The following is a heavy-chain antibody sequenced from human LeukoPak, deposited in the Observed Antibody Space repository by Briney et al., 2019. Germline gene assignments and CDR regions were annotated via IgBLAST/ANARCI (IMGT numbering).Heavy chain of an antibody. D-gene: IGHD3-3*01. V-gene: IGHV4-4*02. J-gene: IGHJ4*02. Sequence: PSETLSLTCAVSGGSISSSNWWSWVRQPPGKGLEWIGEIYHSGSTNYNPSLKSRVTISVDTSKNQFSLKLSSVTAADTAVYYCARARPESITIYDYWGQGTLVTVSS. CDR1: GGSISSSNW. CDR3: ARARPESITIYDY. CDR2: IYHSGST.